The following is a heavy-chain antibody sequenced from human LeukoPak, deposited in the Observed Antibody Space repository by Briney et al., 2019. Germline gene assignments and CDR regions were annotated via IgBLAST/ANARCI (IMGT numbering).Heavy chain of an antibody. J-gene: IGHJ4*02. CDR2: VTRDGSGT. CDR3: VTGYWSRFDS. Sequence: ARSLRLSCITSGFNFLGYNMAWVRQAPGKWLEWLATVTRDGSGTEYIDSVRGRFTISRDNAKNSVYLQMNSLRAEATGVYFCVTGYWSRFDSWGPRLLLTVSS. CDR1: GFNFLGYN. D-gene: IGHD1-14*01. V-gene: IGHV3-7*01.